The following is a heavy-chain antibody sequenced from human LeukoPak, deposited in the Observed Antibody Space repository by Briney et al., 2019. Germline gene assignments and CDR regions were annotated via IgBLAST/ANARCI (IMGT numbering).Heavy chain of an antibody. V-gene: IGHV1-69*05. CDR1: GGTFSSYA. CDR2: IIPIFGTA. J-gene: IGHJ4*02. Sequence: ASVKVPCKASGGTFSSYAISWVRQAPGQGLEWMGGIIPIFGTANYAQKFQGRVTITTDESTSTAYMELSSLRSEDTAVYYCARDSRYYGSGSPEVVDYWGQGTLVTVSS. D-gene: IGHD3-10*01. CDR3: ARDSRYYGSGSPEVVDY.